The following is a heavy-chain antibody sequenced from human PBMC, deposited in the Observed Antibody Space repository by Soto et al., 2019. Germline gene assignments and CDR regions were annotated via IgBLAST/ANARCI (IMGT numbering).Heavy chain of an antibody. J-gene: IGHJ4*02. V-gene: IGHV3-23*01. CDR3: AKSRYSDSSGDFYDF. CDR2: IGGRATSA. Sequence: EVQLLESGGGLVQPGGSLRLSCAASGFTFSNYAMSWVRLAPGKGLEWVSGIGGRATSAYYADYVKGRFAISRDNSYNTLFLQLNSLRSEDTAVYYCAKSRYSDSSGDFYDFWGQGTLVSVSS. CDR1: GFTFSNYA. D-gene: IGHD3-22*01.